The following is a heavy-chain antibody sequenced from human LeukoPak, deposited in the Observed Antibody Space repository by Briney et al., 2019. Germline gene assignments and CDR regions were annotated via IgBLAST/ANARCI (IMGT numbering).Heavy chain of an antibody. J-gene: IGHJ4*02. V-gene: IGHV4-39*01. Sequence: SETLSLTCTVSGGSISSSSAYWGWIRQPPGKGLEWIGSIYYSKNTYYNPSLKSRVAISADTSKNQFSLTLGSVSATDTAVYYCVSPRGFSYGYFDYWGQGTLVTVSS. D-gene: IGHD5-18*01. CDR2: IYYSKNT. CDR3: VSPRGFSYGYFDY. CDR1: GGSISSSSAY.